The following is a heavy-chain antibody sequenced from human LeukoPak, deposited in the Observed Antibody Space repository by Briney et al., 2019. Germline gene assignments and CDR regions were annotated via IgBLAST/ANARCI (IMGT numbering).Heavy chain of an antibody. J-gene: IGHJ4*02. D-gene: IGHD7-27*01. Sequence: ASVKVSCKVSGYTLTELSMHWVRQAPGKGLEWMGGFDPGDGETIYAQKFQGRVTMTEDTSTDTAYMELSSLRSEDTAVYYCATGLTGDGGIDYWGQGTLVTVSS. CDR3: ATGLTGDGGIDY. CDR1: GYTLTELS. CDR2: FDPGDGET. V-gene: IGHV1-24*01.